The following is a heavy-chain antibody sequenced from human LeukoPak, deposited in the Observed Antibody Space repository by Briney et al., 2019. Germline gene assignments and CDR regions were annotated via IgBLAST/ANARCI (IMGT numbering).Heavy chain of an antibody. CDR1: GGSISSYY. V-gene: IGHV4-59*08. Sequence: PSETPSLTCTVSGGSISSYYWSWLRQPPGRGLEWIGYIHYSGSTNYNPSLESRVTLSVDTSKNQFSLKLRSVTAADTAVYYCARHSRVRYDFDYWGQGTMVTLSS. D-gene: IGHD2-2*01. CDR3: ARHSRVRYDFDY. CDR2: IHYSGST. J-gene: IGHJ4*02.